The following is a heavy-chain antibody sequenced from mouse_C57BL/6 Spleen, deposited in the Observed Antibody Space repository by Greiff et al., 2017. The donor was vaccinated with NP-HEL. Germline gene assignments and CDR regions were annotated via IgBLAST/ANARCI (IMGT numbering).Heavy chain of an antibody. CDR3: ATQTAQAIFAY. D-gene: IGHD3-2*02. CDR1: GYAFSSSW. J-gene: IGHJ3*01. CDR2: IYPGDGDT. V-gene: IGHV1-82*01. Sequence: VQLQESGPELVKPGASVKISCKASGYAFSSSWMNWVKQRPGKGLEWIGRIYPGDGDTNYNGKFKGKATLTADKSSSTAYMQLSSLTSEDSAVYFCATQTAQAIFAYWGQGTLVTVSA.